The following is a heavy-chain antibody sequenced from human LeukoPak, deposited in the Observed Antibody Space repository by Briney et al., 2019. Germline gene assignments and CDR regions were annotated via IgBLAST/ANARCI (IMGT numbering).Heavy chain of an antibody. CDR1: GFTFSSYA. CDR2: ISGSGGST. Sequence: GGSLRLSCAASGFTFSSYAMSWVRQAPGKGLEWVSAISGSGGSTYYADSVKGRFTISRDNSKSTLYLQMNSLRAEDTAVYYCAKALTVAGTFSFGYWGQGTLVTVSS. D-gene: IGHD6-19*01. J-gene: IGHJ4*02. CDR3: AKALTVAGTFSFGY. V-gene: IGHV3-23*01.